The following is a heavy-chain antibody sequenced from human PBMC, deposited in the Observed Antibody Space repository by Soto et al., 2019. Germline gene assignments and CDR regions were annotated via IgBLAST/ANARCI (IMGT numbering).Heavy chain of an antibody. CDR1: GFTFSPYS. CDR3: ARDSSGLDY. D-gene: IGHD3-22*01. Sequence: EVQLVESGGGLVQPGGSLRLSCTASGFTFSPYSFHWVRQATGKGLEWVSSIGTVNDRYYADSVKGRFTLSREDAKNSLYLQMNSLRAEDSAVYYCARDSSGLDYWGQGTRVTVSS. V-gene: IGHV3-13*01. J-gene: IGHJ4*02. CDR2: IGTVNDR.